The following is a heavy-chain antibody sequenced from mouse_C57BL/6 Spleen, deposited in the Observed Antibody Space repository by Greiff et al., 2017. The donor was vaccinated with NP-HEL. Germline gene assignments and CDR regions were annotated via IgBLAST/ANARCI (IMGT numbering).Heavy chain of an antibody. D-gene: IGHD1-1*01. J-gene: IGHJ1*03. CDR1: GYTFPSYW. CDR2: IDPSARET. V-gene: IGHV1-52*01. CDR3: ARQRVSSYWYFDV. Sequence: QVQLQQPGAALFLPWSSVKLSCTASGYTFPSYWMHWVKQRPLPGLAWLGHIDPSARETHYNQKFKDKATLTVDKSSSTAYMQLSSLTSEDSAVYYCARQRVSSYWYFDVWGTGTTVTVSS.